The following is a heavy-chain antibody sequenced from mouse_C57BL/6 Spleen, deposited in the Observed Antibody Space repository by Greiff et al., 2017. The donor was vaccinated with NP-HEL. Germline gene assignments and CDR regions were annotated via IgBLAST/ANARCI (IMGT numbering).Heavy chain of an antibody. CDR1: GYTFTSYW. CDR2: IDPSDSYT. Sequence: QVQLQQPGAELVMPGASVKLSCKASGYTFTSYWMHWVKQRPGQGLEWIGEIDPSDSYTNYNQKFKGKSTLTVDKSSSTAYMQLSSLTSEDPAVYYCARSFTTVVAYYFYSWGQGTTLTVSS. V-gene: IGHV1-69*01. J-gene: IGHJ2*01. D-gene: IGHD1-1*01. CDR3: ARSFTTVVAYYFYS.